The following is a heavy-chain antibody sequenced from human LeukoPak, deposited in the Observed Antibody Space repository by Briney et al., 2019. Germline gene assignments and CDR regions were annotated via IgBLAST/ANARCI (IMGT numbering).Heavy chain of an antibody. CDR1: GGSISSGSYY. V-gene: IGHV4-61*02. J-gene: IGHJ6*03. D-gene: IGHD3-10*01. CDR3: ARSKTGVYYYHYMDV. Sequence: PSQTLSLTCTVSGGSISSGSYYWSWIRQPAGKGLEWIGRIYTSGSTNYNPSLKSRVTISVDTSKNQFSLKLSSATAADTAVYYCARSKTGVYYYHYMDVWGKGTTVTVSS. CDR2: IYTSGST.